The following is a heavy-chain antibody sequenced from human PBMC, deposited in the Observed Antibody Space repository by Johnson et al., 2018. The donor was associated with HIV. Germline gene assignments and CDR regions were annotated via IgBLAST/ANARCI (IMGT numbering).Heavy chain of an antibody. J-gene: IGHJ3*02. CDR3: AREDVFGPYDAFDI. CDR2: IYRGGDT. V-gene: IGHV3-53*01. Sequence: VQLVESGGGLVQPGGSLRLSCAASGFTVSSNYMSWVRQAPGKGLEWVSVIYRGGDTYYADSVKGRFTISRNDPKNTLYLQMNSRRADDTAVYYCAREDVFGPYDAFDIWGQGTMVTVSS. CDR1: GFTVSSNY. D-gene: IGHD3-3*01.